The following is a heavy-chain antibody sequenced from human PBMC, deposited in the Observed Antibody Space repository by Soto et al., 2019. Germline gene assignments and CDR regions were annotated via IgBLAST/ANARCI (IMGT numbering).Heavy chain of an antibody. CDR2: IIPIFGTA. V-gene: IGHV1-69*13. CDR1: GGTFSSYA. J-gene: IGHJ4*02. CDR3: ARARMSDSSGYPVCFDY. D-gene: IGHD3-22*01. Sequence: SVKVSCKASGGTFSSYAISWVRQAPGQGLEWMGGIIPIFGTANYAQKFQGRVTITADESTSTAYMELSSLRSEDTAVYYCARARMSDSSGYPVCFDYWGQGTLVTVSS.